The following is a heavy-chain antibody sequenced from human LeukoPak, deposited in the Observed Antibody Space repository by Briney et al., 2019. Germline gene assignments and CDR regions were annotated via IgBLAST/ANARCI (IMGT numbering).Heavy chain of an antibody. CDR3: ARMGSPDDYGDWVYYYYGMDV. J-gene: IGHJ6*02. D-gene: IGHD4-17*01. CDR2: INPNSGGT. CDR1: GYTFTGYY. Sequence: GASVKVSCKASGYTFTGYYMHWVRQAPGQGLEWMGWINPNSGGTNYAQKFQGRVTMTRDTSISTAYMELSRLRSDDTAVYYCARMGSPDDYGDWVYYYYGMDVWGQGTTVTVSS. V-gene: IGHV1-2*02.